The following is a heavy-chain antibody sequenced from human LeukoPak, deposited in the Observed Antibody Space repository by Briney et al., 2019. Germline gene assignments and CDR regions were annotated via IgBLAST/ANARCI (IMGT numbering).Heavy chain of an antibody. CDR1: GYTFTNYG. CDR3: ARVETMVRGGYDYYYYGMDV. D-gene: IGHD3-10*01. V-gene: IGHV1-18*04. J-gene: IGHJ6*04. CDR2: ISGYNGNT. Sequence: ASVKASCKASGYTFTNYGISWVRQAPGQGLEWMGWISGYNGNTNYAQKVQGRVTMTTDTSTSTAYMELRSLRSDDTAVYYCARVETMVRGGYDYYYYGMDVWGKGTTVTVSA.